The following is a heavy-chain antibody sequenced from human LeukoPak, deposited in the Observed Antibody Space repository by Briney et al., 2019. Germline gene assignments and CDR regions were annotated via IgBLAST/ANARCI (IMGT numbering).Heavy chain of an antibody. CDR3: AKRIAARQGPFDY. J-gene: IGHJ4*02. Sequence: PGGSLRLSCAASGFTFSSYSMNWVRPAPGKGREWVSSISSSSSYIYYADSVKGRFTISRYNAKNSLDLQRNSLRAADTAVYYCAKRIAARQGPFDYWGQGTLVTVSS. V-gene: IGHV3-21*01. CDR1: GFTFSSYS. D-gene: IGHD6-6*01. CDR2: ISSSSSYI.